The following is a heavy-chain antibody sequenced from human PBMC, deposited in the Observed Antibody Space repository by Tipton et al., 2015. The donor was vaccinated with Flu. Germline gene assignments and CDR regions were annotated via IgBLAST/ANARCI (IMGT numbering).Heavy chain of an antibody. J-gene: IGHJ3*02. CDR2: IYTSGST. Sequence: TLSLTCTVSGGSISSYYWTWIRQPAGKGLEWIGRIYTSGSTKYNPSLKSRVTMSVDRSKNQFFLKLSSVTAADTAMYYCARGTEYYDTTSPEGAFDIWGQGTMVTVSS. D-gene: IGHD3-22*01. CDR3: ARGTEYYDTTSPEGAFDI. CDR1: GGSISSYY. V-gene: IGHV4-4*07.